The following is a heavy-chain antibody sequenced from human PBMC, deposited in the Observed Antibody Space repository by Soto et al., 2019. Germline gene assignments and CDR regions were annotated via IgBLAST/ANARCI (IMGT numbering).Heavy chain of an antibody. CDR2: MNPNSGNT. J-gene: IGHJ6*03. Sequence: GASVKVSCKASGGTFTSYDINWVRQATGQGLEWMGWMNPNSGNTGYAQKFQGRVTMTRNTSISTAYMELSSLRSEDTAVYYCARGKFENYGSGSPYWYMDVWGKGTTVTVSS. D-gene: IGHD3-10*01. V-gene: IGHV1-8*01. CDR3: ARGKFENYGSGSPYWYMDV. CDR1: GGTFTSYD.